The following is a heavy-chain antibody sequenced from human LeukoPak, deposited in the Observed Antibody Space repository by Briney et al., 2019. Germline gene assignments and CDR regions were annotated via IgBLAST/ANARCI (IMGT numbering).Heavy chain of an antibody. J-gene: IGHJ6*02. Sequence: ASVKVSCKVSGYTFTGYYMHWVRQAPGQGLEWMGWINPNSGGTNYAQKFQGRVTMTRDTSISTAYMELSRLRSDDTAVYYCARDGLWVAPSHMDVWGQGTTVTVSS. CDR2: INPNSGGT. CDR3: ARDGLWVAPSHMDV. CDR1: GYTFTGYY. D-gene: IGHD3-10*01. V-gene: IGHV1-2*02.